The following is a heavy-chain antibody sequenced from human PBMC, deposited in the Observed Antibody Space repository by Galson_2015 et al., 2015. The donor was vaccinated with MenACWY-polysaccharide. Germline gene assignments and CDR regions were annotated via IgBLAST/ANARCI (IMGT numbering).Heavy chain of an antibody. CDR1: GFTFSSYA. Sequence: SLRLSCAASGFTFSSYAMSWVRQAPGKGLEWVSAISGSGGSTYYADSVKGRFTISRDNSKNTLYLQMNSLRAEDTAVYYCANPKRCHNFIVLGGRGGGYWGQGTLVTVSS. V-gene: IGHV3-23*01. D-gene: IGHD3-16*01. CDR2: ISGSGGST. CDR3: ANPKRCHNFIVLGGRGGGY. J-gene: IGHJ4*02.